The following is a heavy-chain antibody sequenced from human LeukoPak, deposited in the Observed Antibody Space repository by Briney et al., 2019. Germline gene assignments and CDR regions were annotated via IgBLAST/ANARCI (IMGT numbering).Heavy chain of an antibody. D-gene: IGHD3-3*01. CDR1: GFIFSSYS. CDR3: TRDPSITIFGVAGTPGMYV. Sequence: GGSLRLSCAAPGFIFSSYSMNWVRQAPGKGLEWVGFIRSKAYGGTTEYAASVKGRFTISRDDSKSIAYLQMNSLKTEDTAVYYCTRDPSITIFGVAGTPGMYVWGQGTTVTVSS. J-gene: IGHJ6*02. CDR2: IRSKAYGGTT. V-gene: IGHV3-49*04.